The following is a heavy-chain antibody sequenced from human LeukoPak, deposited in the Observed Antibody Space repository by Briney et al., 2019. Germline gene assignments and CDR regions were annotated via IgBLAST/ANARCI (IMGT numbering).Heavy chain of an antibody. Sequence: ASVKVSCKASGYTFTSYAMHWVRQAPGQGLEWMGWINPNSGGTNYAQKFQGWVTMTRDTSISTAYMELSRLRSDDTAVYYCAGDRGPHYYGSGSYLYYYYGMDVWGQGTTVTVSS. CDR3: AGDRGPHYYGSGSYLYYYYGMDV. CDR1: GYTFTSYA. CDR2: INPNSGGT. V-gene: IGHV1-2*04. D-gene: IGHD3-10*01. J-gene: IGHJ6*02.